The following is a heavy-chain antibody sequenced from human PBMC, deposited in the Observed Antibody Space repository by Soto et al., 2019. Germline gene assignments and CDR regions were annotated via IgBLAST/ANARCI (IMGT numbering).Heavy chain of an antibody. CDR1: GGSISSGDYY. CDR2: IYYSGST. Sequence: SETLSLTCTVSGGSISSGDYYWSWIRQPPGKGLEWIGYIYYSGSTYYNPSLKSRVTISVDTSKNQFSLKLSSVTAADTAVYYCARGSYYYDSSGYYHYSGQGTLVTVSS. CDR3: ARGSYYYDSSGYYHY. J-gene: IGHJ4*02. D-gene: IGHD3-22*01. V-gene: IGHV4-30-4*01.